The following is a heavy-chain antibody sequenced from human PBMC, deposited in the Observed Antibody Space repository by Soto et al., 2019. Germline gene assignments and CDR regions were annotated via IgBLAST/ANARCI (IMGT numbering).Heavy chain of an antibody. Sequence: PGGSLRLSCAASGFTFSNAWMSWVRQAPGKGLEWVGRIKSKTGGGTTDYAAPVKGRFTISRDDSKNTLYLHMNSLKTEVTAVYYSTTAPATGYWNSLVRGCWGQGTMVTVSS. J-gene: IGHJ3*01. D-gene: IGHD3-10*01. CDR3: TTAPATGYWNSLVRGC. CDR2: IKSKTGGGTT. V-gene: IGHV3-15*01. CDR1: GFTFSNAW.